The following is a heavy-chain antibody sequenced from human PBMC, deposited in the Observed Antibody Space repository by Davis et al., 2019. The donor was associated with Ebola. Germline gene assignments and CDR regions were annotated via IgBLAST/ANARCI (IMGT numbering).Heavy chain of an antibody. D-gene: IGHD6-13*01. CDR2: IYSGGST. CDR1: GFTVSSNY. CDR3: ARVGQQLSWDY. V-gene: IGHV3-66*01. Sequence: PGGSLRLSCAASGFTVSSNYMSWVRQAPGKGLEWVSVIYSGGSTYYADSVKGRFTISRDNSKNTLYLQMNSLRAEDTAVYYCARVGQQLSWDYWGQGTLVTVSS. J-gene: IGHJ4*02.